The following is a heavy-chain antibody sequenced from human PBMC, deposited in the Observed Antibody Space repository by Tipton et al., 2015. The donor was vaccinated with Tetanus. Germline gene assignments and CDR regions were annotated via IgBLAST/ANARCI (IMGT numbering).Heavy chain of an antibody. CDR1: NGSFNGFF. V-gene: IGHV4-34*01. CDR3: ARVYCSGGSCYDGWGD. J-gene: IGHJ4*02. Sequence: TLSLTCVVSNGSFNGFFWSWVRHPPGERLEWIGEINHSGSTNYNPSLKSRVTISVDTSKNQFSLKLSSVTAADTAVYYCARVYCSGGSCYDGWGDWGQGTLVTVSS. D-gene: IGHD2-15*01. CDR2: INHSGST.